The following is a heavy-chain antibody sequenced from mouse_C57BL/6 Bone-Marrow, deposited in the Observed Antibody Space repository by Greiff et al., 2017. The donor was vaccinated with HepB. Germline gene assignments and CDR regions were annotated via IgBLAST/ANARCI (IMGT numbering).Heavy chain of an antibody. D-gene: IGHD3-2*01. CDR1: GYTFTSYW. CDR3: ARRQLGYYAMDY. V-gene: IGHV1-50*01. J-gene: IGHJ4*01. Sequence: QVQLQQPGAELVKPGASVKLSCKASGYTFTSYWMQWVKQRPGQGLEWIGEIDPSDSYTNYNQKFKGKATLTVDTSSSTAYMQLSSLTSEDSAVYYCARRQLGYYAMDYWGQGTSVTVSS. CDR2: IDPSDSYT.